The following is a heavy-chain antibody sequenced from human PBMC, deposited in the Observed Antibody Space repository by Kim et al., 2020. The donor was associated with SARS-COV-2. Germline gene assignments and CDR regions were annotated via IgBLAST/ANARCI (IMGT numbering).Heavy chain of an antibody. V-gene: IGHV3-15*01. D-gene: IGHD3-22*01. Sequence: GGSLRLSCAASGFTFSNAWMSWVRQAPGKGLEWVGRIKSKTDGGTTDYAAPVKGRFTISRDDSKNTLFLQMNSLKTEDTAVYYCTYYYDSRGPHDTYFDYWGQGTLVTVSS. CDR1: GFTFSNAW. J-gene: IGHJ4*02. CDR2: IKSKTDGGTT. CDR3: TYYYDSRGPHDTYFDY.